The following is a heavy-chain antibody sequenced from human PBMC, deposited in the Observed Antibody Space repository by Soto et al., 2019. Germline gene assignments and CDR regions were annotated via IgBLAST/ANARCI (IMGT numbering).Heavy chain of an antibody. CDR3: ATQKWELLRAFDI. J-gene: IGHJ3*02. CDR1: VGSVSSGSYY. Sequence: SETLSLTCTLSVGSVSSGSYYWSWTRQPPGKGLEWIGYIYYSGSTNYNPSLKSRVTISVDTSKNQFSLKLSSVTAADTAVYYCATQKWELLRAFDIWGQGTMVT. V-gene: IGHV4-61*01. CDR2: IYYSGST. D-gene: IGHD1-26*01.